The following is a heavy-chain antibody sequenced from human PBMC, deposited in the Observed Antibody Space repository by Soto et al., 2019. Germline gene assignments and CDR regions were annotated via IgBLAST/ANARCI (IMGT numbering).Heavy chain of an antibody. CDR3: TRGPTPPPYYFDSRVFLDY. J-gene: IGHJ4*02. CDR1: GFTFTTYA. CDR2: ISYDGSNK. V-gene: IGHV3-30-3*01. Sequence: QVQLVESGGGVVQPGRSLRLSCAASGFTFTTYAMHWVRQAPGKGLEWVAVISYDGSNKYHADSVKGRCTISRDNSKNTLYLQMVSLRAEDMAVYYCTRGPTPPPYYFDSRVFLDYWCQGTLVTVSS. D-gene: IGHD3-22*01.